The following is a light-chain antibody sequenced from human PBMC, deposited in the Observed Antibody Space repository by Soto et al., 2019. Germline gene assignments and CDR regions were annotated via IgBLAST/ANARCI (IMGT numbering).Light chain of an antibody. J-gene: IGLJ3*02. V-gene: IGLV3-21*04. CDR3: QVWDSSSVHWV. CDR2: YDS. Sequence: YELTQPPSVSVAPGETARITCGGNDIGTKSVHWYQQKPGQAPVLVIYYDSDRPSGIPERLSGSNSGNTATLTISRVEVGDEADYYCQVWDSSSVHWVFGGGTKLTVL. CDR1: DIGTKS.